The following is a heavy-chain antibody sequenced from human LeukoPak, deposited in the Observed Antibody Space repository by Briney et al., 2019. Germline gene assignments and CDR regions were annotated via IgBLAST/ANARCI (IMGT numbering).Heavy chain of an antibody. J-gene: IGHJ4*02. CDR1: GNYW. Sequence: GGSLRLSCAASGNYWMHWVRQAPGKGLVWVSHINSDGSWTSYADSVKGRFTISRDNTKNTLYLQMNSLRAEDTAVYYCAGWGDSGYDHSWGQGTLVTVSS. CDR2: INSDGSWT. V-gene: IGHV3-74*01. CDR3: AGWGDSGYDHS. D-gene: IGHD5-12*01.